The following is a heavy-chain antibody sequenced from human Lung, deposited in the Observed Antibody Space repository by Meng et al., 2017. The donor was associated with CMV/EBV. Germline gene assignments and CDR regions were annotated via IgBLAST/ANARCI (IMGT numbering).Heavy chain of an antibody. CDR3: ARDRTPDIVVPQYYYYGMEV. D-gene: IGHD2-2*01. J-gene: IGHJ6*02. Sequence: ASXXVSXKASGYTFTSYGISWVRQAPGQGLEWMGWISAYNGNTNYVQKLQGRVTMTTDTSTSTAYMELRGLRSDDTAVYYCARDRTPDIVVPQYYYYGMEVWXRGNXVTGAS. CDR2: ISAYNGNT. CDR1: GYTFTSYG. V-gene: IGHV1-18*01.